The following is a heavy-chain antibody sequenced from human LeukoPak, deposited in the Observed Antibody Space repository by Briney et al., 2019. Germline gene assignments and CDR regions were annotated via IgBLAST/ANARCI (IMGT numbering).Heavy chain of an antibody. V-gene: IGHV3-23*01. CDR1: GFTFSSYA. CDR3: AKAARVITRELYYFDY. J-gene: IGHJ4*02. D-gene: IGHD3-22*01. Sequence: GGSLRLSCAASGFTFSSYAMSWVRQAPGKGLEWVSAISGSGGSTYYADSVKGRFTISRDNSKNTLYLQMNSLRAEDTAVYYCAKAARVITRELYYFDYWGQGTLVTVSS. CDR2: ISGSGGST.